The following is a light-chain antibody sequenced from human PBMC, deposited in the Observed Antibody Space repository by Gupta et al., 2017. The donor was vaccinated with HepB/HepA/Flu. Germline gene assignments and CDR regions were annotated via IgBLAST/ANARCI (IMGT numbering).Light chain of an antibody. CDR2: WAS. J-gene: IGKJ4*01. CDR3: QQDYNTPLT. V-gene: IGKV4-1*01. Sequence: DIVMTQSPDSLAVSLGERATINCKSSQSVLYSSHNKNLAWYQQKAGQPPKLLIYWASTRASGVPDRFSGSGSGTEFTLTISSLQAEDVAVYYCQQDYNTPLTFGGGTKVEIK. CDR1: QSVLYSSHNKN.